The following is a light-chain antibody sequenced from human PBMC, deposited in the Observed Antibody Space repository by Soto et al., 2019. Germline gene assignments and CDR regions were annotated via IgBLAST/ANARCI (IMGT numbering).Light chain of an antibody. Sequence: DIQMTQSPSTLSASVGDRVTISCRPSESISSWLAWYQQKPGKAPKVLIYDASSLKSGVPSRFSGSGSGTEFTLTISSLQPDDLATYYCQQYNRYSRTFGQGTKVDIK. CDR3: QQYNRYSRT. CDR1: ESISSW. J-gene: IGKJ1*01. V-gene: IGKV1-5*01. CDR2: DAS.